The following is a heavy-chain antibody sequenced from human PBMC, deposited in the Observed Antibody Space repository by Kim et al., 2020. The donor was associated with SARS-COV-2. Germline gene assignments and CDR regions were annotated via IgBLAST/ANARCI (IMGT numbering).Heavy chain of an antibody. Sequence: GGSLRLSCAASGFTFSSYSMNWVRQAPGKGLEWVSSISSSSSYIYYADSVKGRFTISRDNAKNSLYLQMNSLRAEDTAVYYCARESRITSFGVAPARDYYYGRDVWGQGTTVTVSS. CDR2: ISSSSSYI. D-gene: IGHD3-3*01. J-gene: IGHJ6*02. CDR3: ARESRITSFGVAPARDYYYGRDV. CDR1: GFTFSSYS. V-gene: IGHV3-21*01.